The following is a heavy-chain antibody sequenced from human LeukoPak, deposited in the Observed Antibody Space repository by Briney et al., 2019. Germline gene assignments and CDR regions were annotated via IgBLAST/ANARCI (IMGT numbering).Heavy chain of an antibody. CDR1: GFTFSSYG. D-gene: IGHD3-22*01. V-gene: IGHV3-23*01. CDR3: AKANPYDSSGYYYLSRNFDY. CDR2: ISGSGGST. Sequence: GGSLRLSCAASGFTFSSYGMSWVRQAPGKGLEWVSAISGSGGSTYYADSVKGRFTISRDNSKNTLYLQMNSLRAEDTAVYYCAKANPYDSSGYYYLSRNFDYWGQGTLVTVSS. J-gene: IGHJ4*02.